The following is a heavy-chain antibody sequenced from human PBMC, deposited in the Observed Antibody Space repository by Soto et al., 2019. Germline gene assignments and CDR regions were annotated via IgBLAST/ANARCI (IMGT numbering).Heavy chain of an antibody. CDR1: NFSVLTSIYY. CDR2: VYYTGTT. V-gene: IGHV4-39*01. J-gene: IGHJ4*02. D-gene: IGHD2-2*01. Sequence: SETLSFTCTVSNFSVLTSIYYWAWIRQPPGKGLEWVGTVYYTGTTYYNPSLQSRVTISIDTSKNQFSLNLNSVTAADTAVYYCARNWNLALVPAAYFDSWGQGTLVTVSS. CDR3: ARNWNLALVPAAYFDS.